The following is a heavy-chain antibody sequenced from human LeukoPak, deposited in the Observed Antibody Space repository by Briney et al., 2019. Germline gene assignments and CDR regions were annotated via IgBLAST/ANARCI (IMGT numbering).Heavy chain of an antibody. D-gene: IGHD6-19*01. CDR2: INSDARST. CDR1: GFTFSNYW. V-gene: IGHV3-74*01. J-gene: IGHJ5*02. CDR3: ARGADTGYSSDS. Sequence: GGSLRLSCAASGFTFSNYWMHWVRQAPGKGLVWVSRINSDARSTSYADSVKGRFTISRDNAKNTLYLQMSSLRAEDTAVYYCARGADTGYSSDSWGQGTLVTVSS.